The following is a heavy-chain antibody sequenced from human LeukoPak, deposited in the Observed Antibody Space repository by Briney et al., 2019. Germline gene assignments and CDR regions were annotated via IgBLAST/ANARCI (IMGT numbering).Heavy chain of an antibody. J-gene: IGHJ4*02. Sequence: SETLSLTCAVYGGSFSDYDWSWIRQPPGKGLEWIGEINQSGDTNCDPSLKSRVTMSIDTSKSQFSLNLRSVTAADTAVYYCARYVPVRTGTTRASFDYWGQGTLVTVSS. CDR3: ARYVPVRTGTTRASFDY. CDR1: GGSFSDYD. D-gene: IGHD1-1*01. CDR2: INQSGDT. V-gene: IGHV4-34*01.